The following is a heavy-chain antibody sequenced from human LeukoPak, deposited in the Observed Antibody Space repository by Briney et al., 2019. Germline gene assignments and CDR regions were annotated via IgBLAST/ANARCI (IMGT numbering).Heavy chain of an antibody. CDR2: ISGSGGST. J-gene: IGHJ4*02. CDR3: AKGLYYYDSSAFDY. Sequence: GGSLRHSCGASGFTFSSYAMSWVRQAPGKGLEWVSAISGSGGSTYYADSVKGRFTISRDNSKNTLYLQMNSLRAEDTAVYYCAKGLYYYDSSAFDYWGQGTLVTVSS. D-gene: IGHD3-22*01. CDR1: GFTFSSYA. V-gene: IGHV3-23*01.